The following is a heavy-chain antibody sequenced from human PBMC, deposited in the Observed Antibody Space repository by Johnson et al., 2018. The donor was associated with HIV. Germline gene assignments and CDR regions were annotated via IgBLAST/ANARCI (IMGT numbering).Heavy chain of an antibody. J-gene: IGHJ3*02. CDR1: NFTFKDYY. V-gene: IGHV3-11*04. D-gene: IGHD1-20*01. Sequence: QVQLVESGGDLIKPGGSLRLSCATSNFTFKDYYMNWIRQAPGKGLERISYISGSGFDTFYADSVQGRFTISRDNAKKSLYLQMSSLRAEDTTVYYCARATYNWNEGLFAAFDMWGRGTKVTVSS. CDR2: ISGSGFDT. CDR3: ARATYNWNEGLFAAFDM.